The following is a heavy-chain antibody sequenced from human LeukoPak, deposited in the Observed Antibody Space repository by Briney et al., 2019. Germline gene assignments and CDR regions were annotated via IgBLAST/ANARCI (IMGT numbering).Heavy chain of an antibody. J-gene: IGHJ4*02. CDR1: GGSFSGYY. V-gene: IGHV4-34*01. CDR2: INHSGST. CDR3: ARAYSNYNY. Sequence: SETLSLTCAVYGGSFSGYYWGWIRQPPGKGLEWIGEINHSGSTNYNPSLKSRVTISVDTSKNQFSLKLSSVTAADTAVYYCARAYSNYNYWGQGTLVTVSS. D-gene: IGHD4-11*01.